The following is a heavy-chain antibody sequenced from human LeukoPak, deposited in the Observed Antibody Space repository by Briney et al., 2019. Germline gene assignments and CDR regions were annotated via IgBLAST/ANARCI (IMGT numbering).Heavy chain of an antibody. V-gene: IGHV1-2*02. J-gene: IGHJ6*02. CDR3: ARDFATTAGPPCGMDV. D-gene: IGHD6-13*01. CDR2: INPNSGGT. Sequence: ASVKVSCKASGYTLTGYYMHWVRQAPGQGLEWMGWINPNSGGTNYAQKFQGRVTMTRDTSISTAYMEVSSLRSDDTAVYYCARDFATTAGPPCGMDVWGQGTTVTVSS. CDR1: GYTLTGYY.